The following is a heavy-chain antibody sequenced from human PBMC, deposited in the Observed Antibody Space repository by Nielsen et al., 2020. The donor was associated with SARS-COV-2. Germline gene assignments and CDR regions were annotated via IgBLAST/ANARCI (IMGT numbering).Heavy chain of an antibody. CDR1: GFTFDDYA. Sequence: SLKISCAASGFTFDDYAMHWVRQAPGKGLEWVSGISWNSGSIGYADSVKGRFTISRDNAKNSLYLQMNSLRAEDTALYYCAKDGHSSGWYGAPDYWGQGILVTVSS. D-gene: IGHD6-19*01. V-gene: IGHV3-9*01. J-gene: IGHJ4*02. CDR3: AKDGHSSGWYGAPDY. CDR2: ISWNSGSI.